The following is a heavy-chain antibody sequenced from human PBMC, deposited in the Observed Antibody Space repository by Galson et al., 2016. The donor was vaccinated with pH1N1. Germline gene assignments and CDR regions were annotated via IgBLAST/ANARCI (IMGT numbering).Heavy chain of an antibody. Sequence: ETLSLTCTVSGGSVSNNYYSWIRQSPGKGLEWIAYIYYNGNTKYNPSLKSRVIISLDTSKNQVSLNLTSVTAADTAIYYCAKEGASRSAGYFESWGQGALVTVSS. CDR2: IYYNGNT. J-gene: IGHJ4*02. CDR1: GGSVSNNY. V-gene: IGHV4-59*02. CDR3: AKEGASRSAGYFES.